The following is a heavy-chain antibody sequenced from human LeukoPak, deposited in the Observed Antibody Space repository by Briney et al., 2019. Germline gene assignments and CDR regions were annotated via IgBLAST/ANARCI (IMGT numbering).Heavy chain of an antibody. CDR1: GGTFSSYA. Sequence: SVKVSCKASGGTFSSYAISWVRQAPGQGLEWMEGIIPIFGTANYAQKFQGRVTITADESTSTAYMELSSLRSEDTAVYYCARGSSGWAQLGYWGQGTLVTVSS. V-gene: IGHV1-69*13. CDR2: IIPIFGTA. CDR3: ARGSSGWAQLGY. D-gene: IGHD6-19*01. J-gene: IGHJ4*02.